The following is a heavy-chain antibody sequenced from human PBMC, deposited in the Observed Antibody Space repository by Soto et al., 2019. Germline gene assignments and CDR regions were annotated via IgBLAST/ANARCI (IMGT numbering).Heavy chain of an antibody. Sequence: ASLKVSCKASGYTFTSYDINWVRQATGQGLEWMGWMNPNSGNTGYAQKFQGRVTMTRNNSISTAYMELSSLRSEDTAVYYCAKGSDYYYYYYYSMDVWGQGTTVTVSS. CDR3: AKGSDYYYYYYYSMDV. CDR2: MNPNSGNT. CDR1: GYTFTSYD. V-gene: IGHV1-8*01. D-gene: IGHD6-25*01. J-gene: IGHJ6*02.